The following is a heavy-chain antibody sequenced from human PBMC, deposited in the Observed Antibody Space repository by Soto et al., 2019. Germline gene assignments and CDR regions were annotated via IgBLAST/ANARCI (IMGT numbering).Heavy chain of an antibody. J-gene: IGHJ6*02. Sequence: GGSLRLSCAASGFTLSDYWMHWVRQVPGKGLLWVARITVDGSDATYADSVKGRFTISRDNSKNTLYLQMNSLRAEDTAVYYCAKEGSGSYYYYYGMDVWGQGITVTVSS. CDR3: AKEGSGSYYYYYGMDV. V-gene: IGHV3-74*03. CDR2: ITVDGSDA. D-gene: IGHD1-26*01. CDR1: GFTLSDYW.